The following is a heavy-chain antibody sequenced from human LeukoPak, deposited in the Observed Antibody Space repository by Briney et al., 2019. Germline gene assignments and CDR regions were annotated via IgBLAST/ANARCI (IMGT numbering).Heavy chain of an antibody. CDR2: IKQDGSEE. J-gene: IGHJ4*02. CDR1: GFTFSPYW. D-gene: IGHD7-27*01. CDR3: AAWGLHNY. Sequence: PGGSLRLSCAASGFTFSPYWMTWVRQAPGKGLEWVANIKQDGSEEYYVDSVKGRCTISRDNAKDSLYLQMNSLRVEDTAVYYCAAWGLHNYWGQGTLVTVSS. V-gene: IGHV3-7*01.